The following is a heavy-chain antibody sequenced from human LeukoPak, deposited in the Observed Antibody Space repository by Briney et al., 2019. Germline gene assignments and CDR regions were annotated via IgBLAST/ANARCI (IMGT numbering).Heavy chain of an antibody. J-gene: IGHJ2*01. Sequence: SETLSLTCNVSGGSMSNIYYWGWIRQPPGKGLEWIGYIYYSGSTNYNPSLKSRVSIAIDTSKNQFSLRLSSVTAADTAVYYCARSPYYYDSSGYYNSLWYFDLWGRGTLVTVSS. CDR3: ARSPYYYDSSGYYNSLWYFDL. D-gene: IGHD3-22*01. CDR1: GGSMSNIYY. V-gene: IGHV4-59*08. CDR2: IYYSGST.